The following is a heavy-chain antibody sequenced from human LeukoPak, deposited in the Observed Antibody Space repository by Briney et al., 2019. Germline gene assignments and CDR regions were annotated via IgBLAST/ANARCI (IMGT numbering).Heavy chain of an antibody. CDR1: GFTFSSYS. CDR2: ISSSSSTR. D-gene: IGHD6-6*01. CDR3: ARDPIEYSSPSATYYYYYYMDV. J-gene: IGHJ6*03. Sequence: GGSLRLSCAASGFTFSSYSMNWVRQAPGKGLEWVSYISSSSSTRYYADSVKGRFTISRDNATNSLYLQMNSLRVEDTAVYYCARDPIEYSSPSATYYYYYYMDVWGKGTTVTVSS. V-gene: IGHV3-48*01.